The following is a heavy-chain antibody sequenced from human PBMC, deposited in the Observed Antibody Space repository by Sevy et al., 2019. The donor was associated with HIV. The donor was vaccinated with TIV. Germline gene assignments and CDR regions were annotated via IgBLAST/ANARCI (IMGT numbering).Heavy chain of an antibody. J-gene: IGHJ4*02. V-gene: IGHV4-30-2*01. Sequence: SETLSLTCAVSGGSISSGGYSWSWIRQPPGKGLEGIGYIYHSGSTYYNPSLKSRVTISVDRSKNQFSLKLSSVTAADTAVYYCASSHITMVRGVSNYFDYWGQGTLVTVSS. CDR3: ASSHITMVRGVSNYFDY. D-gene: IGHD3-10*01. CDR2: IYHSGST. CDR1: GGSISSGGYS.